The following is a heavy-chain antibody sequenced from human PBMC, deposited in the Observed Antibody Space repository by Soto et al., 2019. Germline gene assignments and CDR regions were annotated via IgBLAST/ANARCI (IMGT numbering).Heavy chain of an antibody. CDR2: INPNSGGT. Sequence: QVQLVQSGAEVKKPGASVKVSCKASGYTFTGYYMHWVRQAPGQGLEWMGWINPNSGGTNYAQKFQGWVTMPRDTSISTAYMELSRLSSDDTAVYYCARAGSYGEIYYYYGMDVWGQGTTVTVSS. V-gene: IGHV1-2*04. D-gene: IGHD4-17*01. J-gene: IGHJ6*02. CDR1: GYTFTGYY. CDR3: ARAGSYGEIYYYYGMDV.